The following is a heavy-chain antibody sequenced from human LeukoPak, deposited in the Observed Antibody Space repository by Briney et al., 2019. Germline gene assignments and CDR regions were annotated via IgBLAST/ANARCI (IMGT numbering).Heavy chain of an antibody. CDR1: GDSISSYY. CDR2: IYYSGST. Sequence: RSSGTLSLTCTVSGDSISSYYWSWIRQPPGKGLEWIGYIYYSGSTNYNPSLKSRVTISVDTSKNQFSLKLSSVTAADTAVYYCARAYGSYYYYGMDVWGQGTTVTVSS. CDR3: ARAYGSYYYYGMDV. J-gene: IGHJ6*02. V-gene: IGHV4-59*01. D-gene: IGHD2-8*01.